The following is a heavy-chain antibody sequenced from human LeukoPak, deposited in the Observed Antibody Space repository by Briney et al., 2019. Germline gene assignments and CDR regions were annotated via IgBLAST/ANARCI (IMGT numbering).Heavy chain of an antibody. J-gene: IGHJ4*02. CDR2: ISWNSGSI. V-gene: IGHV3-9*01. CDR1: GFTFDDYA. D-gene: IGHD1-26*01. Sequence: PGGSLRLSCAASGFTFDDYAIHWVRQGPGKGLEWVSGISWNSGSIDYAESVKGRFTISRDNAKNSLYLQMNSLRPEDTALYYCAKGTGRYWTFFDYWGRGTLVTVSP. CDR3: AKGTGRYWTFFDY.